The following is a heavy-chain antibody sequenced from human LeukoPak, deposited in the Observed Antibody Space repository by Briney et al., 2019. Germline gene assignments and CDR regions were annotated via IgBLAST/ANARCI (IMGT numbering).Heavy chain of an antibody. Sequence: PSETLSLTCTVSGGSINYYYWNWLRQPPGKGLEWIGHIYYSGSTNYNSSLKSRVTISVDTSRNQFSLKLSSLTAADTAVYYCARGKAAAASTLPFDPWGQGTLVTVSS. CDR1: GGSINYYY. V-gene: IGHV4-59*01. D-gene: IGHD6-13*01. J-gene: IGHJ5*02. CDR2: IYYSGST. CDR3: ARGKAAAASTLPFDP.